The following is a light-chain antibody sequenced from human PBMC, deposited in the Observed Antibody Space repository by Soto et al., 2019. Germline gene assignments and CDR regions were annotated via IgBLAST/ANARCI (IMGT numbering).Light chain of an antibody. CDR3: YSTDSSGNHRV. CDR1: ALPKKY. J-gene: IGLJ3*02. V-gene: IGLV3-10*01. CDR2: EDN. Sequence: SYELTQPPSVSVSPGQTARITCSGDALPKKYAYWYQQKSDQAPVLVIYEDNKRPSGIPETFSGSSSGTMATLTISGAQVEDEADYYCYSTDSSGNHRVFGGGTKVTVL.